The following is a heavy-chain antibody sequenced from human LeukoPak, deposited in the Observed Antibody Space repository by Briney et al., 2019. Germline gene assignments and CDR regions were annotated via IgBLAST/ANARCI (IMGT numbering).Heavy chain of an antibody. V-gene: IGHV3-7*01. D-gene: IGHD3-22*01. CDR1: GFTLSSYW. CDR2: IKQDGSEK. CDR3: ARHLGGTGYYYPIDY. Sequence: PGGSLRLSCAASGFTLSSYWMNWVRQAPGKGLEWVANIKQDGSEKNYVDSVKGRFTISRDNAKNSLYLQMNSLRVEDTAVYYCARHLGGTGYYYPIDYWGQGTLVTVSS. J-gene: IGHJ4*02.